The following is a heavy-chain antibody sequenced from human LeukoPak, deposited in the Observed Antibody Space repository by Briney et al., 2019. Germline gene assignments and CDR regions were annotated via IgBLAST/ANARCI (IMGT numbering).Heavy chain of an antibody. CDR1: GGSVGGYY. V-gene: IGHV4-59*02. J-gene: IGHJ4*02. CDR2: IYYTGST. CDR3: ARESPRFRETYYFDY. Sequence: SETLSLTCTISGGSVGGYYWSWIRQPPGKGLEWTGYIYYTGSTKYNPSLKSRVTISVDTSKNQFSLKLTSVTAADAAVYYCARESPRFRETYYFDYWGQGTLVTVSS. D-gene: IGHD4-17*01.